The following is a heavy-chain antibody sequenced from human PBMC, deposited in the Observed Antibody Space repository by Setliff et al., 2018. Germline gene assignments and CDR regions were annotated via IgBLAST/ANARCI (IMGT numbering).Heavy chain of an antibody. V-gene: IGHV4-39*07. J-gene: IGHJ4*02. D-gene: IGHD2-8*02. Sequence: LSLTCAVYGGSISSSSYYWGWIRQPPGKGLEWIGEINHSGSTNYNPSLKSRVTISVDTSKNQFSLKLSSVTAADTALYYCTVYNTGSSKDHYWGQGTPVTVSS. CDR3: TVYNTGSSKDHY. CDR1: GGSISSSSYY. CDR2: INHSGST.